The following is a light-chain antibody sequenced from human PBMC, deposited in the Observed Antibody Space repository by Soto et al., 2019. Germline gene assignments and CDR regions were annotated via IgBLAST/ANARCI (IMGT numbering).Light chain of an antibody. Sequence: EFTQSPATLTLSRGEKEILSCRASQSVSTYVTYLAWYQQKPGQAPRLLIYDASNRATGIPASFRGSGSGIEFALPICSLEPEDFAVYYCQQRSNWPPVFGGGTKVDIK. CDR3: QQRSNWPPV. V-gene: IGKV3-11*01. J-gene: IGKJ4*01. CDR2: DAS. CDR1: QSVSTY.